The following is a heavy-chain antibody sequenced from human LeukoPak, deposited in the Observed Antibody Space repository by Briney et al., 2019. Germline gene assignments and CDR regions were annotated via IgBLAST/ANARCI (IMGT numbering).Heavy chain of an antibody. D-gene: IGHD3-10*01. CDR1: GGSISSGDYY. J-gene: IGHJ3*02. Sequence: SQTLSLTCTVFGGSISSGDYYWSWIRQPPGKGLEWIGYIYYSGSTYYNPSLKSRVTISVDTSKNQFSLKLSSVTAADTAVYYCARAVIGVRGVILSLYDAFDIWGQGTMVTVSS. CDR3: ARAVIGVRGVILSLYDAFDI. V-gene: IGHV4-30-4*01. CDR2: IYYSGST.